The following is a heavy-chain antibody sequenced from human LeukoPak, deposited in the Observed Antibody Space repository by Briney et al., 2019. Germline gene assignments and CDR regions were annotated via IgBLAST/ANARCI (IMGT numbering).Heavy chain of an antibody. V-gene: IGHV1-18*01. CDR3: ARVVVVAADNWFDP. CDR1: GYTFTSYG. D-gene: IGHD2-15*01. CDR2: ISAYNGNT. J-gene: IGHJ5*02. Sequence: GASVKVSCKASGYTFTSYGISWVRQAPGQGLEWMAWISAYNGNTNYAQKLQGRVTMTTDTSTSTAYMELRSLRSDDTAVYYCARVVVVAADNWFDPWGQGTLVTVSS.